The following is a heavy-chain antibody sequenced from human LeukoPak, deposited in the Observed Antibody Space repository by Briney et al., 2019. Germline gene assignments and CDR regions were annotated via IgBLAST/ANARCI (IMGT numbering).Heavy chain of an antibody. CDR1: GGSISSYH. D-gene: IGHD6-13*01. Sequence: SETLSLTCTVSGGSISSYHWSWIRQPAGKGLEWIGSIYHSGSTYYNPSLKSRVTISVDTSKNQFSLKLSSVTAADTAVYYCAREYSSSWKYYHYYYYMDVWGKGTTVTVSS. V-gene: IGHV4-4*07. CDR2: IYHSGST. CDR3: AREYSSSWKYYHYYYYMDV. J-gene: IGHJ6*03.